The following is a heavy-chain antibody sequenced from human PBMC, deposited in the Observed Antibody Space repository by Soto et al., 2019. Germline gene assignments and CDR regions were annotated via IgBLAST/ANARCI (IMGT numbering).Heavy chain of an antibody. V-gene: IGHV3-23*01. D-gene: IGHD2-15*01. J-gene: IGHJ6*02. CDR2: ISDSGST. CDR1: GFNFNKFA. Sequence: GGSLRLSCEASGFNFNKFAMSWVRQAPGKGLEWVSTISDSGSTYYTDSVKGRFTISRDNSKNTLYLQMNSLRAEDTAVYYWAKDYGGYMGDWDQGTTVTVSS. CDR3: AKDYGGYMGD.